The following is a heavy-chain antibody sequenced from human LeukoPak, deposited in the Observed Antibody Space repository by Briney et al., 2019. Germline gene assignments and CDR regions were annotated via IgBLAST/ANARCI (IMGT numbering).Heavy chain of an antibody. Sequence: RGSLRLSCTASASGVDFSSHSMNWVRQAPGKGLEWVANIKQDGSEKYYAHSVKGRFTISRDNAKNSLYLQMNSLRAEDTAVYYCAREGGFVADRYYDYVWGTIDYWGQGTLVTVSS. V-gene: IGHV3-7*01. D-gene: IGHD3-16*01. CDR1: ASGVDFSSHS. CDR3: AREGGFVADRYYDYVWGTIDY. J-gene: IGHJ4*02. CDR2: IKQDGSEK.